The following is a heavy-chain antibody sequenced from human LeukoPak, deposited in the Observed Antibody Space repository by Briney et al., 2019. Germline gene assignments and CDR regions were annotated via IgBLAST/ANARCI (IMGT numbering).Heavy chain of an antibody. CDR3: ARDVGYCTSSTCYLNWFDP. Sequence: SETLSLTCTVSGDSISGNYYWSWIRQPAGKGLEWIGRIYTSGSTDYNPSLKSRVTMSVDTSKNQFSLRLSSVTAADTAVYYCARDVGYCTSSTCYLNWFDPWGQGTLVTVSS. J-gene: IGHJ5*02. D-gene: IGHD2-2*01. CDR2: IYTSGST. V-gene: IGHV4-4*07. CDR1: GDSISGNYY.